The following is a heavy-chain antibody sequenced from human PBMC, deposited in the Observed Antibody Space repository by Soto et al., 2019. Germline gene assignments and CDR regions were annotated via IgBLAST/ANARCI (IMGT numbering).Heavy chain of an antibody. CDR3: AAYPLLKQWLVGAFDY. V-gene: IGHV1-69*06. CDR2: IIPIFGTA. CDR1: GGTFSSYA. Sequence: SVKVSCKASGGTFSSYAISWVRQAPGQGLEWMGGIIPIFGTANYAQKFQGRVTITADKSTSTAYMELSSLRSEDTAVYYCAAYPLLKQWLVGAFDYWGQGTLVTVSS. J-gene: IGHJ4*02. D-gene: IGHD6-19*01.